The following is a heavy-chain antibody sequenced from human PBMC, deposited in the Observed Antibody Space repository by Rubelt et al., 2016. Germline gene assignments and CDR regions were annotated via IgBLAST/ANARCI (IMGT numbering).Heavy chain of an antibody. CDR1: GFTFSSYW. V-gene: IGHV3-7*01. Sequence: RLSCAASGFTFSSYWMSWVRLAPGKGLEWVANIKQDGSEKYYVDSVKGRFTISRDNAKNSLYLQMNSLRAEDTAVYYCARDPDIVVVPAATKWYAFDIWGQGTMVTVSS. CDR3: ARDPDIVVVPAATKWYAFDI. CDR2: IKQDGSEK. J-gene: IGHJ3*02. D-gene: IGHD2-2*01.